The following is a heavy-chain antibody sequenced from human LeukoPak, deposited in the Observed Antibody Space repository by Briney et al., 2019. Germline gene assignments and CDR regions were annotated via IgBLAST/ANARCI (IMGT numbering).Heavy chain of an antibody. CDR1: GGSISSGGYY. CDR3: VRVNYYDSSGYYGVDY. Sequence: PSQTLSLTCTVSGGSISSGGYYWSWIRQHPGKGLEWIGYIYYSGSTYYNPSLKSRVTISVDTSKNQFSLKLSSVTAADTAVYYCVRVNYYDSSGYYGVDYWGQGTLVTVSS. CDR2: IYYSGST. V-gene: IGHV4-31*03. J-gene: IGHJ4*02. D-gene: IGHD3-22*01.